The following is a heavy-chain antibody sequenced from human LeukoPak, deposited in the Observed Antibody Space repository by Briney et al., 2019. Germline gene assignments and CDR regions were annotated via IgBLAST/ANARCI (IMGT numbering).Heavy chain of an antibody. Sequence: ASVKLSCTASGYTFTSYGISWVRQAPGPGLEWMGWISAYNGKTNHAKKLHGRVTMTTDTSTSTAYTALRSLRSDDTAVYYCARFEEAITNPHYYMDVWGKGTTATVSS. CDR1: GYTFTSYG. D-gene: IGHD3-10*01. CDR2: ISAYNGKT. J-gene: IGHJ6*03. CDR3: ARFEEAITNPHYYMDV. V-gene: IGHV1-18*01.